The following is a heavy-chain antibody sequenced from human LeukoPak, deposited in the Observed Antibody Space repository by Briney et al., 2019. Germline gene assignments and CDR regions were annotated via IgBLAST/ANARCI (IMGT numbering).Heavy chain of an antibody. CDR1: GFTFSSYA. J-gene: IGHJ4*02. Sequence: PGGSLRLSCAASGFTFSSYAMHWVRQAPGKGPEWVAVISYDGSNKYYADSVKGRFTISRDNTKNTLYLQMNSLRAEDTAVYYCARAPPLPDSGYDSPPDYWGQGTLVTVSS. V-gene: IGHV3-30-3*01. CDR3: ARAPPLPDSGYDSPPDY. D-gene: IGHD5-12*01. CDR2: ISYDGSNK.